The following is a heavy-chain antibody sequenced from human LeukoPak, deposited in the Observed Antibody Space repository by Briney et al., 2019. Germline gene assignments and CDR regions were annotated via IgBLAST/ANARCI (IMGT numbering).Heavy chain of an antibody. J-gene: IGHJ4*02. CDR1: GFTVSDNY. Sequence: GGSLRLSCAASGFTVSDNYVSWVRQAPGKGLEWVSVIYSGGSTYYADSVKGRFTISRDNSKNTLYLQMNSLRAEDTAVYYCAKPRWGGAITIFDYWGQGTLVTVSS. CDR2: IYSGGST. D-gene: IGHD3-16*02. CDR3: AKPRWGGAITIFDY. V-gene: IGHV3-53*01.